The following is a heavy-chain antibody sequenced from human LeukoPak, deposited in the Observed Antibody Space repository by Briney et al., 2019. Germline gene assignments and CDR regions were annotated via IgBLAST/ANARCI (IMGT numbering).Heavy chain of an antibody. Sequence: GGSLRLSCAASGFTFSSYAMSWVRQAPGKGLEWVSAISGSGGSTYYADSVKGRFTISRDNSKNTLYLQMNSLRAEDTAVYYCAKKSRSSGYYYVFDYWGQGTLVTVSS. D-gene: IGHD3-22*01. CDR3: AKKSRSSGYYYVFDY. CDR1: GFTFSSYA. V-gene: IGHV3-23*01. CDR2: ISGSGGST. J-gene: IGHJ4*02.